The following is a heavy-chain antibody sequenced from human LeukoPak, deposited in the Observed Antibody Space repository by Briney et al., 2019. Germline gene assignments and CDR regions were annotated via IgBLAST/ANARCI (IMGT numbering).Heavy chain of an antibody. CDR3: ARKKGRNAGGHAFDI. CDR2: IYTSGST. Sequence: VKPSETLSLTCTVSGGSISSYYWSWIRQPPGKGLEWIGYIYTSGSTNYNPSLKSRVTISVDTSKNQFSLKLSSVTAADTAVYYCARKKGRNAGGHAFDIWGQGTMVTVSS. CDR1: GGSISSYY. V-gene: IGHV4-4*09. D-gene: IGHD1-14*01. J-gene: IGHJ3*02.